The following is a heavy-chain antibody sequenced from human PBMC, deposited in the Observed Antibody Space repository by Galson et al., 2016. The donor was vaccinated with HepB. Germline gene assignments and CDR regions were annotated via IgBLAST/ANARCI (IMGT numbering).Heavy chain of an antibody. CDR3: ARAADQYFDS. Sequence: SVKVSCKASGYSFTSYDFLHWVRPAPGQRLEWMGIITPTGVGTSSAQKFQDRVTMTRDTSTSTVSMERTSLTSEDTAIYYCARAADQYFDSWGQGTLVTVSS. J-gene: IGHJ4*02. V-gene: IGHV1-46*01. CDR1: GYSFTSYDF. CDR2: ITPTGVGT.